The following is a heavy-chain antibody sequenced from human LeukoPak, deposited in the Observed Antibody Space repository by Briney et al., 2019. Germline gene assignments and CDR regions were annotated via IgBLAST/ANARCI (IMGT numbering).Heavy chain of an antibody. CDR2: IYHSGST. D-gene: IGHD3-22*01. J-gene: IGHJ4*02. CDR1: GGSISSSNW. V-gene: IGHV4-4*02. Sequence: SETLSLTCAVSGGSISSSNWWSWVRQPPGKGLEWIGEIYHSGSTNYNPSLKSRVTVSVDKSKNQFSLKLSSVTAADTAVYYCARTLYYYDSSGYYPLYYFDYWGQGTLVTVSS. CDR3: ARTLYYYDSSGYYPLYYFDY.